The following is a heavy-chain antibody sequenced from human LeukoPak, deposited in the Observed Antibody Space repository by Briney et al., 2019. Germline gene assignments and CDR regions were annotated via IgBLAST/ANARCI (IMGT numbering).Heavy chain of an antibody. CDR2: IYTSGST. CDR3: ASLDYDYYYGMDV. Sequence: SETLSLTCTVSGGSIGSYYWSWIRQPAGKGLEWIGRIYTSGSTNYNPSLKSRVTMSVDTSKNQFSLKLSSVTAADTAVYYCASLDYDYYYGMDVWGQGTTVTVSS. CDR1: GGSIGSYY. V-gene: IGHV4-4*07. J-gene: IGHJ6*02.